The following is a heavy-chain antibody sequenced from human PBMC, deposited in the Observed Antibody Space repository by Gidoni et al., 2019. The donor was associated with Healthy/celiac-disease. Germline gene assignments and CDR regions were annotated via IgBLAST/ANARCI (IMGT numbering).Heavy chain of an antibody. Sequence: QVQLQESGPGLVKPSHTLSLTCTVSGVSISSGSYYWRWIRQPAGKGLEWIGRIYTSGSTNYNPSLKSRVTISVDTSKNQFSLKLSSVTAADTAVYYCARGARSYYYGMDVWGQGTTVTVSS. CDR2: IYTSGST. V-gene: IGHV4-61*02. J-gene: IGHJ6*02. CDR3: ARGARSYYYGMDV. CDR1: GVSISSGSYY.